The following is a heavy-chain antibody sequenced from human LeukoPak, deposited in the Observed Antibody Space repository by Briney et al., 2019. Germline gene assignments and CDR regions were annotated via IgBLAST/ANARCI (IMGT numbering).Heavy chain of an antibody. V-gene: IGHV1-69*13. CDR1: GGTFSSYA. Sequence: ASVKVSCKASGGTFSSYAIIWVRQAPGQGLEWMGGIIPIFGTANYAQKFQGRVTITADESTSTAYMELSSLRSEDTAVYYCARGNFYGNKGYSPELRYWGQGTLVTVSS. D-gene: IGHD3-22*01. J-gene: IGHJ4*02. CDR2: IIPIFGTA. CDR3: ARGNFYGNKGYSPELRY.